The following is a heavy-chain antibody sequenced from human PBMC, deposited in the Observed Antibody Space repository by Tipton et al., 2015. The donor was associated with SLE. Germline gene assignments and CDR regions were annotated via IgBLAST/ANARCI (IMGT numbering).Heavy chain of an antibody. CDR1: GGSINHYY. D-gene: IGHD2-21*02. CDR2: IHYSGSA. CDR3: AREGNCGGDCLNWFDP. J-gene: IGHJ5*02. V-gene: IGHV4-59*01. Sequence: LRLSCTVSGGSINHYYWSWIRQPPGKGLEWIAYIHYSGSASYNPSLKSRVTMSVDTSKNQFSLKLTSVTAADTAVYYCAREGNCGGDCLNWFDPWGQGTLVTVSS.